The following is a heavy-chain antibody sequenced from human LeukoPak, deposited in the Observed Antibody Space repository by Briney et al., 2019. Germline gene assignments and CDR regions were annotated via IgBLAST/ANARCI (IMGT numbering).Heavy chain of an antibody. Sequence: ASVKASCKASGYTFTSYGISWVRQAPGQGLEWMGWISAYNGNTNYAQKLQGRVTMTTDTSTSTAYMELRSLRSDDTAVYYCARSTTVTTFYYYYYMDVWGKGTTVTVSS. D-gene: IGHD4-17*01. V-gene: IGHV1-18*01. CDR3: ARSTTVTTFYYYYYMDV. CDR2: ISAYNGNT. CDR1: GYTFTSYG. J-gene: IGHJ6*03.